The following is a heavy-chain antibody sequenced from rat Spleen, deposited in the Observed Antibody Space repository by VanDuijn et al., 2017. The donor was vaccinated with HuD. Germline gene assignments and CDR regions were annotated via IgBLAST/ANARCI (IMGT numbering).Heavy chain of an antibody. CDR3: TTENYWFAY. CDR1: GFTFSDYY. D-gene: IGHD1-10*01. CDR2: ISTGRGNS. J-gene: IGHJ3*01. Sequence: EVQLVESDGGLVQPGRSLKLSCAASGFTFSDYYMAWVHQAPTKGLEWVASISTGRGNSYYRDSVKGRFTISRDNAKSTLYLQMDSLRSEDTATYYCTTENYWFAYWGQGTLVTVSS. V-gene: IGHV5-27*01.